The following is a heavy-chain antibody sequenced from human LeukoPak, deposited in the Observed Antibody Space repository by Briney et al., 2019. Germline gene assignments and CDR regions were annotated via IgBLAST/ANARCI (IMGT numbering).Heavy chain of an antibody. Sequence: PSETLSLTCTVSGDSISRSKNYWGWIRQSPGKGLEWIGSIYKSGSTFYNPSLKSRVIISVDTSSNQFSLKLNSVSAADTAVYYCARSLSTAGLTWGQGTLVAVSS. CDR2: IYKSGST. V-gene: IGHV4-39*01. CDR3: ARSLSTAGLT. D-gene: IGHD6-19*01. J-gene: IGHJ5*02. CDR1: GDSISRSKNY.